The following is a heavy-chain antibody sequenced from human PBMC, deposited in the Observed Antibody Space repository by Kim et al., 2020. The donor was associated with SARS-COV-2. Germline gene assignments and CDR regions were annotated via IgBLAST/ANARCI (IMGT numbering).Heavy chain of an antibody. J-gene: IGHJ4*02. Sequence: QKFQGRVTMTRDTSTSTVYMELSSLRSEDTAVYYCARGRDDYSGGYYFDYWGQGTLVTVSS. V-gene: IGHV1-46*01. D-gene: IGHD4-4*01. CDR3: ARGRDDYSGGYYFDY.